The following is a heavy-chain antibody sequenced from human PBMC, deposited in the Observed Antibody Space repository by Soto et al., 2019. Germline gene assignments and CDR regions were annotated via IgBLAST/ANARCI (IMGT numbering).Heavy chain of an antibody. CDR3: ARGLIDSSGGYYFDY. V-gene: IGHV4-34*01. CDR1: GGSFSGYY. Sequence: QVQLQQWGAGLLKPSETLSLTCAVYGGSFSGYYWSWVRQPPGKGLEGIGEINHRGSTNYNPSLKSRVTISVDTSKNQFSLKLSSVTAADTAVYYCARGLIDSSGGYYFDYWGQGTLVTVSS. J-gene: IGHJ4*02. CDR2: INHRGST. D-gene: IGHD6-19*01.